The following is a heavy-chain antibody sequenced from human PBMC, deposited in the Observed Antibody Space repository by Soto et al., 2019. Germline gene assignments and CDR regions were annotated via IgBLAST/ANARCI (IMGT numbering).Heavy chain of an antibody. CDR1: GLTFSSFW. Sequence: HPGGSLRLSCEASGLTFSSFWIHWVRQVPGKGLMWVARINGDGSITDYADSVKGRFSVSRDNAESRMFLQMNSLRVEDTALYYCSTGRYRDYWGQGTLVTVSS. CDR2: INGDGSIT. V-gene: IGHV3-74*01. J-gene: IGHJ4*02. D-gene: IGHD2-8*02. CDR3: STGRYRDY.